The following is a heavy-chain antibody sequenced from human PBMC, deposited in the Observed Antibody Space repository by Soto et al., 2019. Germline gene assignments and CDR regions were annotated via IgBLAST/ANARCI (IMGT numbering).Heavy chain of an antibody. J-gene: IGHJ4*02. Sequence: PXGTLSLTFSVSGFAISRGYYWSCVRQPPGKGLEWIGSIYPSVSSYHNPSLATRLRLSIDTSKNQFTLNLTSVTAADTALYFCAREKVGTTFFDNWGQGIQVTVSS. CDR2: IYPSVSS. V-gene: IGHV4-38-2*02. D-gene: IGHD1-1*01. CDR1: GFAISRGYY. CDR3: AREKVGTTFFDN.